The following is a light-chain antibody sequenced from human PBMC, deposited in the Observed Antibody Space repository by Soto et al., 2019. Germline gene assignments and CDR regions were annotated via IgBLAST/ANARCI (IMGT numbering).Light chain of an antibody. CDR1: QSVSSSY. V-gene: IGKV3-20*01. J-gene: IGKJ1*01. CDR2: GAS. Sequence: EIVLTQSPGTLSFSPGERATLSCRASQSVSSSYLAWYQQKPGQAPRLLIYGASSKATGIPDRFTGSGSGTDFTLTINRLEPEDFAVYYCQQYGGSPVTFGQGTKVDIK. CDR3: QQYGGSPVT.